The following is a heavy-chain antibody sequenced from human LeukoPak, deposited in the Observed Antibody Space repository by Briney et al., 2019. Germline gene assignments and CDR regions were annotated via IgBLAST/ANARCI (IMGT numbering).Heavy chain of an antibody. J-gene: IGHJ4*02. CDR2: INPNSGGT. Sequence: ASVKVSCKASGYTFTGYYMHWVRQAPGQGLEWMGWINPNSGGTNYAQKFQGRVTMTRDTSISTAYMELSRLRSDDTAVYYCARWRVTRFYGYGSGSYYKFWGQGTLVTVSS. CDR1: GYTFTGYY. D-gene: IGHD3-10*01. V-gene: IGHV1-2*02. CDR3: ARWRVTRFYGYGSGSYYKF.